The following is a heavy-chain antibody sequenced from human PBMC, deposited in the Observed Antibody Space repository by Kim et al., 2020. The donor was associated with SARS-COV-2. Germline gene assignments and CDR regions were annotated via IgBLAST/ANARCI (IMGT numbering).Heavy chain of an antibody. Sequence: SETLSLTCAVYGGSFSGYYWSWIRQPPGKGLEWIGEINHSGSTNYNPSLKSRVTISVDTSKNQFSLKLSSVTAADTAVYYCARTPGPLIQLFVRSRSGMDVWGQGTTLAVSS. CDR2: INHSGST. CDR1: GGSFSGYY. D-gene: IGHD1-1*01. CDR3: ARTPGPLIQLFVRSRSGMDV. V-gene: IGHV4-34*01. J-gene: IGHJ6*02.